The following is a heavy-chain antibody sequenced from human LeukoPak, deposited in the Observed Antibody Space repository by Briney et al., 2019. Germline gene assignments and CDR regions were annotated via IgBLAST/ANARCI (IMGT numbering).Heavy chain of an antibody. CDR2: INHSGST. D-gene: IGHD6-19*01. Sequence: PSETLSLTCAVYGGPFSGYYWSWIRQPPGKGLEWIGEINHSGSTNYNPSLKSRVTISVDTSKNQFSLKLSSVTAADTAVYYCARDAIAVAGTWGMPYGMDVWGQGTTVTVSS. CDR3: ARDAIAVAGTWGMPYGMDV. V-gene: IGHV4-34*01. CDR1: GGPFSGYY. J-gene: IGHJ6*02.